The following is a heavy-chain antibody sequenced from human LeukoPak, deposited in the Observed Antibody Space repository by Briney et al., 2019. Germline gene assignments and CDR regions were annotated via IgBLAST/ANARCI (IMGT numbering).Heavy chain of an antibody. CDR1: GGSVSSGGYF. D-gene: IGHD4-23*01. CDR3: ARADYGGNSEY. J-gene: IGHJ4*02. Sequence: PSETLSLTCTASGGSVSSGGYFWSWIRQHPGKGLEWIGYINYSGSTYYNPSLKSRLTISVDTSKNQFSLKLSSVTAADTAVYYRARADYGGNSEYWGQGTLVTVSS. CDR2: INYSGST. V-gene: IGHV4-31*03.